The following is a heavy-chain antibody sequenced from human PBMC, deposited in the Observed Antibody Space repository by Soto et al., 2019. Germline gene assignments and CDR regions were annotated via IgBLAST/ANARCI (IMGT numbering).Heavy chain of an antibody. Sequence: QVQLVQSGAEVKKPGSSVKVSCKASGGTFSSYAISWVRQAPGQGLEWMGGIIPIFGTANYAQKFQGRVTITADESTSTAYMELSSLRSEDTAVYYCARGDYVDEDYYYYYGMDVWGQGTTVTVSS. J-gene: IGHJ6*02. V-gene: IGHV1-69*12. D-gene: IGHD3-16*01. CDR2: IIPIFGTA. CDR3: ARGDYVDEDYYYYYGMDV. CDR1: GGTFSSYA.